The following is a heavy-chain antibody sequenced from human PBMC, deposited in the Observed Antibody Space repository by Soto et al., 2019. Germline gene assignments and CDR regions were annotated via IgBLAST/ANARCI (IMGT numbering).Heavy chain of an antibody. J-gene: IGHJ4*02. Sequence: PGGSLRLSCAASGFTVSRNHMSWVRQAPGKGLEWIGSIYYSGSTYSNPSLKSRVTISVDTSKNQFSLKLSSVTAADTAVYYCANHGGIAAAFDYWGQGTLVTVSS. V-gene: IGHV4-59*05. CDR3: ANHGGIAAAFDY. CDR1: GFTVSRNH. D-gene: IGHD6-13*01. CDR2: IYYSGST.